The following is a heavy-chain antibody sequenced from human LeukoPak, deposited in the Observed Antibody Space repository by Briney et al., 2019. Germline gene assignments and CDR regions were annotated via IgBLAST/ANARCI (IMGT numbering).Heavy chain of an antibody. CDR3: AFYLGYCSGGSCYHHFDY. Sequence: SVKVSCKASGDTFRSNAISWVRQAPGQGLEWMGGIIPIFGTPNYAQKFQGRVTITADESTSTAYVELSSLRSEDTAVYFCAFYLGYCSGGSCYHHFDYWGQGTLVTVSS. V-gene: IGHV1-69*13. CDR1: GDTFRSNA. J-gene: IGHJ4*02. D-gene: IGHD2-15*01. CDR2: IIPIFGTP.